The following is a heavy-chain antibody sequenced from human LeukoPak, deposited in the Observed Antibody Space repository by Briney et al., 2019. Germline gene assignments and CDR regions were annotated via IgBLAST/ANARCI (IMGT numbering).Heavy chain of an antibody. J-gene: IGHJ4*02. D-gene: IGHD5-18*01. CDR2: INPNSGGT. CDR1: GYTFTVYN. CDR3: ARQVDTRFYY. V-gene: IGHV1-2*02. Sequence: ASVNVSFKASGYTFTVYNMHWVRQAPGQGLEWMGWINPNSGGTKYAQNFQGRVTMTRDTSISSAYMELTRLRSDDTAVYYCARQVDTRFYYWGQGTLVTVS.